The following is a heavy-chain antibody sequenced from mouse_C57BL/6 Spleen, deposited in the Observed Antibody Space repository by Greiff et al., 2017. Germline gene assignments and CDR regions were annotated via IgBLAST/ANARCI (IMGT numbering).Heavy chain of an antibody. CDR2: IYPGSGST. Sequence: VQLQQPGAELVKPGASVKMSCKASGYTFTSYWITWVKQRPGQGLEWIGDIYPGSGSTNYNEKFKGKATLTVDTSSSTAYMQLSSLTSAASAVYDCASGSNYDAGFWDWGKGTLVTVSA. V-gene: IGHV1-55*01. D-gene: IGHD2-5*01. J-gene: IGHJ3*01. CDR3: ASGSNYDAGFWD. CDR1: GYTFTSYW.